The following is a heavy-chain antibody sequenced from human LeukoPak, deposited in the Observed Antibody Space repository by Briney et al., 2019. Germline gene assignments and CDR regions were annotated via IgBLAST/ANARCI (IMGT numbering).Heavy chain of an antibody. J-gene: IGHJ4*02. CDR3: ARGRDYIWGMSGY. CDR1: GGSFSGYC. CDR2: INHSGST. D-gene: IGHD3-16*01. V-gene: IGHV4-34*01. Sequence: SETLSLTCAIYGGSFSGYCWSWIRQPPGKGLEWIGEINHSGSTNYNPSLKSRVTVSGDTSNKQVSLKMTSVTAADTAVYFCARGRDYIWGMSGYWGQGTLVAVSS.